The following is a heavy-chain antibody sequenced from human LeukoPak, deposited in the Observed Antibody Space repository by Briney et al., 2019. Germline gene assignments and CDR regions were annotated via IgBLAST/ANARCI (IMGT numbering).Heavy chain of an antibody. J-gene: IGHJ4*02. CDR3: ARLGGYYYDSSGFYSG. Sequence: GGSLRLSCAASGFTFSSYEMNWVRQAPAKGLEWVSYISSSGSTIYYADSVKGRFTISRDNAKNSLYLQMNSLRAEDTAVYYCARLGGYYYDSSGFYSGWGQGTLVTVSS. V-gene: IGHV3-48*03. D-gene: IGHD3-22*01. CDR2: ISSSGSTI. CDR1: GFTFSSYE.